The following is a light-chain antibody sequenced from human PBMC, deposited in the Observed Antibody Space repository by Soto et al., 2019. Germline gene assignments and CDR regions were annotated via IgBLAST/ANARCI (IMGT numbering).Light chain of an antibody. Sequence: DIQMTQSPSTLSASVGDRVTITCRASQSISSWLAWYQQKPGKAHKLLIYDASSLESGVPSRFSGSGSGTEFTLTISSLQPDDFATYYCQQYNSYPYTFGQGNKLEIK. V-gene: IGKV1-5*01. CDR1: QSISSW. CDR3: QQYNSYPYT. CDR2: DAS. J-gene: IGKJ2*01.